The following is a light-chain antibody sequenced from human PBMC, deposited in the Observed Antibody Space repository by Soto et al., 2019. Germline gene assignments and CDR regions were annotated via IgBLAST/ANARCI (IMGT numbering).Light chain of an antibody. CDR1: SSDVGGYNY. CDR3: SSYSSSSTLV. V-gene: IGLV2-14*01. Sequence: QSALTQPASVSGSPGQSITISCTGTSSDVGGYNYVSWYQQHPGKAPKLMIYEVSNRPSGVANRFSCSKSGNTASLTISGLQADDESDYYCSSYSSSSTLVFGTGTKVTV. CDR2: EVS. J-gene: IGLJ1*01.